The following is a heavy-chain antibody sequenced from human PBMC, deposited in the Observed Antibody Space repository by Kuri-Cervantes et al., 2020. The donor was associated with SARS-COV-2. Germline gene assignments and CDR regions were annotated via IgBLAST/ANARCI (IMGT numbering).Heavy chain of an antibody. Sequence: SETLSLTCTVSGGSLSGYYWNWIRQPPGKGLEWIGSIYYSGSTYYNPSLKSRVTISVDTSKNQFSLKLSSVTAADTAVYYCARQLAYYDFWSGYYISDMGAFDIWGQGTMVTVSS. D-gene: IGHD3-3*01. V-gene: IGHV4-39*07. CDR2: IYYSGST. CDR3: ARQLAYYDFWSGYYISDMGAFDI. CDR1: GGSLSGYY. J-gene: IGHJ3*02.